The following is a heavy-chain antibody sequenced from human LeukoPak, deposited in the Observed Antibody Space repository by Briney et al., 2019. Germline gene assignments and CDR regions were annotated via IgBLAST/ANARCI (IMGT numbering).Heavy chain of an antibody. V-gene: IGHV3-30*18. CDR1: GFTFSSYG. CDR2: MSYDGSNK. J-gene: IGHJ4*02. D-gene: IGHD3-9*01. CDR3: AKEWGHYDILTGYLN. Sequence: GGSLRLSCAASGFTFSSYGMHWVRQAPGKGLEWVAVMSYDGSNKYYADSVKGRFTISRDNSKNTLYLQMNSLRAEDTAVHYCAKEWGHYDILTGYLNWGQGTLVTVSS.